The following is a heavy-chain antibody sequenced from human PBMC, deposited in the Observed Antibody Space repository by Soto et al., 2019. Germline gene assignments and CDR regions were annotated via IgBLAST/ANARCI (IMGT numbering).Heavy chain of an antibody. CDR2: ISSDGTNK. D-gene: IGHD3-10*01. CDR3: ARDPTTLVRVVIDY. V-gene: IGHV3-30-3*01. J-gene: IGHJ4*02. Sequence: QVQLVESGGGVVQPGMSLRLSCAASGFTFSSYAMHWVRQAPGKGLEWVAIISSDGTNKYYADSVKGRFTISRDNSKNTLYLEMNSLRVADTAVYYCARDPTTLVRVVIDYWGQGTLVTVSS. CDR1: GFTFSSYA.